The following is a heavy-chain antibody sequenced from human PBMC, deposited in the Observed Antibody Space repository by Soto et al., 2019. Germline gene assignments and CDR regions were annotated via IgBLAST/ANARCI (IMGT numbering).Heavy chain of an antibody. Sequence: EVQLVESGGGLVQPGRSLRLSCAASGFTFDDYAMHWVRQVPGKGLEWVSGISWNSDSEAYADSVKGRFTVSRDNAKNSLYLQMNSLRPEDTALDYCAKDAGYCSGYNCSYYFDYWGQGTLVTVSS. D-gene: IGHD2-15*01. J-gene: IGHJ4*02. V-gene: IGHV3-9*01. CDR2: ISWNSDSE. CDR3: AKDAGYCSGYNCSYYFDY. CDR1: GFTFDDYA.